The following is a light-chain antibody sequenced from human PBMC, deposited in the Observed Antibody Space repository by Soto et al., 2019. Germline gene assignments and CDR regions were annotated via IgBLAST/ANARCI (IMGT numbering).Light chain of an antibody. CDR2: GAS. J-gene: IGKJ1*01. CDR3: QYYGTSPQT. CDR1: QSVSSSA. Sequence: EMVLTQSSGTLALSPGASDTLFCWASQSVSSSALACYQQKPGQAPRRPIYGASSRATGIPDRFSGSGSGTDFTLTISRLEPEDFAVYYCQYYGTSPQTFGQGTKVDI. V-gene: IGKV3-20*01.